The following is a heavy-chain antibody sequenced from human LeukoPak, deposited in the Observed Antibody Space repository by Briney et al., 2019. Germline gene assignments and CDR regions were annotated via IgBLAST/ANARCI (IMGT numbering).Heavy chain of an antibody. CDR3: ARGAPRAYCSTTSCWGAFDI. CDR1: GFTFSSYA. J-gene: IGHJ3*02. CDR2: ITSSSSTI. Sequence: GGSLRLSCAASGFTFSSYAMSWVRQAPGKGLGWVSYITSSSSTIYYADSVKGRFTISRDNAKNSLYLQMNGLRGEDTAVYYCARGAPRAYCSTTSCWGAFDIWGQGTMVTVSS. D-gene: IGHD2-2*01. V-gene: IGHV3-48*01.